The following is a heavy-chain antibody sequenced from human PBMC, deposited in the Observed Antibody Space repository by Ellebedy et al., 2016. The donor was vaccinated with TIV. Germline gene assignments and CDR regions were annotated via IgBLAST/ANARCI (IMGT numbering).Heavy chain of an antibody. CDR3: AKAQYNGLVPQLIAGLDN. CDR2: ITGSVGRT. D-gene: IGHD5-12*01. CDR1: GFTFNSHA. Sequence: GESLKISCAASGFTFNSHAMTWVRQAPGQGLQWVAAITGSVGRTYYADSVQGRFTISRDNSRNTLYLQMNSLTADDTAVYFCAKAQYNGLVPQLIAGLDNWGQGTLVTVSS. V-gene: IGHV3-23*01. J-gene: IGHJ4*02.